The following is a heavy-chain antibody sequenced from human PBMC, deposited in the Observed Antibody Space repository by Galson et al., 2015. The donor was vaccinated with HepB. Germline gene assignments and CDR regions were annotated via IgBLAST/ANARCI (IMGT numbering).Heavy chain of an antibody. CDR2: ISGDSGNT. Sequence: SVKVSCKASGYNFTNGMSWVRQAPGQGLECMGWISGDSGNTRYAEKFQGRVTMTTDTSTNTAYMDLRSLTSDDTVIYYCSTGHSSVWSFDFWRQGTLVTVSS. CDR3: STGHSSVWSFDF. V-gene: IGHV1-18*01. CDR1: GYNFTNG. D-gene: IGHD6-19*01. J-gene: IGHJ4*02.